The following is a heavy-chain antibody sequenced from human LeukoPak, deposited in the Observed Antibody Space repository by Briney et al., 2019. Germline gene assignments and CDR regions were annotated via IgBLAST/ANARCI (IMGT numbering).Heavy chain of an antibody. Sequence: PGGSLRLSCAASGFTFSSYWMSWVRQAPGKGLEWVANIKQDGSEKYYVDSVKGQFTISRDNAKNSLFLQMISLRAEDTAVYYCARDSDSRSKYHFAYWGQGTLVTVSS. J-gene: IGHJ4*02. V-gene: IGHV3-7*01. CDR3: ARDSDSRSKYHFAY. CDR2: IKQDGSEK. D-gene: IGHD3-22*01. CDR1: GFTFSSYW.